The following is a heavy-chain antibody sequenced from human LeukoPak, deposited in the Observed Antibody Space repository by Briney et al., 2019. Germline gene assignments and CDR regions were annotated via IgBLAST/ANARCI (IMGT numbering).Heavy chain of an antibody. J-gene: IGHJ4*02. CDR3: AKDFRYYGSGSYYPDY. V-gene: IGHV3-66*02. Sequence: GGSLRLSCAASGFTVSGNYMSWVRQSPQKGLEWVSLIYSGTKTYYADSVKGRFTISRDNSKNTLYLQMNSLRAEDTAVYFCAKDFRYYGSGSYYPDYWGQGTLVTVSS. CDR2: IYSGTKT. D-gene: IGHD3-10*01. CDR1: GFTVSGNY.